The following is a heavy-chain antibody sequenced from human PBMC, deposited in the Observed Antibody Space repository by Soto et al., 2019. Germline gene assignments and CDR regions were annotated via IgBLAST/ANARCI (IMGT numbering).Heavy chain of an antibody. CDR1: GGTFSSYA. CDR2: INPNNGGT. D-gene: IGHD4-17*01. CDR3: ARDPGPYGDYSY. Sequence: GASVKVSCKASGGTFSSYAISWVRQAPGQGPEWMGWINPNNGGTNYVQKFQDRVTMTRDASITTAYMELSGLRSDDTAVYYCARDPGPYGDYSYWGQGTLVTVSS. J-gene: IGHJ4*02. V-gene: IGHV1-2*02.